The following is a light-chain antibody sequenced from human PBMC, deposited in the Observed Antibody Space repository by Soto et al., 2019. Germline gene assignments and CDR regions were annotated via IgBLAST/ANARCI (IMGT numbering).Light chain of an antibody. CDR2: DVS. CDR3: SSYTSSSTLGV. V-gene: IGLV2-14*01. CDR1: SSDVGGYNY. J-gene: IGLJ1*01. Sequence: QSVLTQPASVSGSPGQSITISCTGTSSDVGGYNYVSWYQQHLGKAPKLMIYDVSNRPSGVSNRFSGSKSGNTASLTIFGFQAEDEADYYCSSYTSSSTLGVFGTGTKVTVL.